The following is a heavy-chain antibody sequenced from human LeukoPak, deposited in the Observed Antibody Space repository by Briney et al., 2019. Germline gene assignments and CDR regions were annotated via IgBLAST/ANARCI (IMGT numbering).Heavy chain of an antibody. J-gene: IGHJ4*02. D-gene: IGHD6-13*01. CDR2: ISWDGDIT. V-gene: IGHV3-43D*04. CDR1: GFNFDEYA. Sequence: GGSLRLSCAASGFNFDEYAMHWIRQAPGKGPEWVSRISWDGDITNYADSVKGRFTVSRDNKENSLFLQMNSLRGDDTALYYCTNGRYRTNWYELDDSGQGTRVIVSS. CDR3: TNGRYRTNWYELDD.